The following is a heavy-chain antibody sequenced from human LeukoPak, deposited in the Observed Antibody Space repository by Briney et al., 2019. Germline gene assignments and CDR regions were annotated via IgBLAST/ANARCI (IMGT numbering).Heavy chain of an antibody. Sequence: GGSLRLSCAASGFTFNDAWMTWVRKATGKGLEWVGRIKSKTDGGTTDYAAPVKGRFTISRDDSKTTLYLQMNSLKTEDTAVYYCTTTLAVAGTSMGYWGQGTLVTVSS. J-gene: IGHJ4*02. CDR2: IKSKTDGGTT. CDR1: GFTFNDAW. V-gene: IGHV3-15*01. CDR3: TTTLAVAGTSMGY. D-gene: IGHD6-19*01.